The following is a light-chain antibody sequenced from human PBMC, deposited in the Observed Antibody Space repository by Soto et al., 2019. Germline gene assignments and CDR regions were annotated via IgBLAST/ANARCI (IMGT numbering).Light chain of an antibody. Sequence: QSAPTQPPSASGSLGQSVTISCTGTSSDIGGYNFVSWYQQYPGKAPKLMIYEVNKRPSGVPARFSGSKSGSTASLTVSGLQAEDEADYYCISYAGSNRVFGSGTKLTVL. CDR2: EVN. CDR3: ISYAGSNRV. CDR1: SSDIGGYNF. V-gene: IGLV2-8*01. J-gene: IGLJ1*01.